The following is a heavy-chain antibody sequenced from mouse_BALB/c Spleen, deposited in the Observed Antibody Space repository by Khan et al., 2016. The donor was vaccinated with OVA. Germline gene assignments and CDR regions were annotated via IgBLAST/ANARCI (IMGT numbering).Heavy chain of an antibody. V-gene: IGHV2-6-1*01. CDR2: IWHDGST. J-gene: IGHJ4*01. Sequence: QVQLKESGPGLVAPSQSLSITCTISGFSLTNYGVHWVRQPPGKGLEWLVVIWHDGSTTYNSALKSRLTISKDNSKSQVFLKMNSLQTDDTAMYFCARQPDNHYNIMDYWGQGTSGTVSS. CDR1: GFSLTNYG. CDR3: ARQPDNHYNIMDY.